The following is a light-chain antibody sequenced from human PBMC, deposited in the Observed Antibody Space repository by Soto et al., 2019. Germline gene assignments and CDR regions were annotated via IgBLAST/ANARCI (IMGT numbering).Light chain of an antibody. CDR1: TGDVTSGYY. CDR2: DIS. J-gene: IGLJ1*01. CDR3: LLSNSGAGV. V-gene: IGLV7-46*01. Sequence: QAVVTQEPSLTVSPGGTVTLTCSSTTGDVTSGYYPYWFQQKPGQVPRTLIYDISNKPSWAPARFSGSHRGGKAALTLSGAQAEDEAEYYCLLSNSGAGVFGTGTKLTVL.